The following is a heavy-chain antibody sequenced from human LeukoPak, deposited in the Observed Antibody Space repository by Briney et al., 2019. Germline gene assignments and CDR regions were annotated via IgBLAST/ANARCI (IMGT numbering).Heavy chain of an antibody. CDR1: GFTFSSYS. D-gene: IGHD3-10*01. J-gene: IGHJ4*02. Sequence: GGSLRLSCAASGFTFSSYSMNWVRQAPGKGLEWVANIKQDGSEKYYVDSVKGRFTISRDNAKNSLYLQMNSLRAEDTAVYYCARDSRGAIYYFDYWGQGTLVTVSS. V-gene: IGHV3-7*01. CDR2: IKQDGSEK. CDR3: ARDSRGAIYYFDY.